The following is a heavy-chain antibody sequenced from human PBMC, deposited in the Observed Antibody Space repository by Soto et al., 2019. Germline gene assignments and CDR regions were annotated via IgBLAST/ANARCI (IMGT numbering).Heavy chain of an antibody. Sequence: EVQLVESGGGLVQPGGSLRLSCAASGFNFGNNWMHWVRQAPGKGLEWVSRMNSDGRTTNYADSDKGRFTVSRDNAKNTLYLKMTILSAEDPAVYYCAKAEVEYWGQGTLVIVSS. CDR3: AKAEVEY. CDR1: GFNFGNNW. V-gene: IGHV3-74*01. J-gene: IGHJ4*02. CDR2: MNSDGRTT.